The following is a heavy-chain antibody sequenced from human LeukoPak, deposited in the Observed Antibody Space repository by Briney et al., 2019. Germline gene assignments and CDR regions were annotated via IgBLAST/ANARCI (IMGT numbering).Heavy chain of an antibody. V-gene: IGHV4-61*05. D-gene: IGHD6-19*01. CDR2: MYYSGST. Sequence: SETLSLTCTVSGGSISSSSYYWGWIRQPPGKGLEWIGYMYYSGSTNYNPSLKSRVTISVDTSKNQFSLRLSSVTAADTAMYYCVKSGGYGLIDYWGQGTLVTVSS. CDR1: GGSISSSSYY. CDR3: VKSGGYGLIDY. J-gene: IGHJ4*02.